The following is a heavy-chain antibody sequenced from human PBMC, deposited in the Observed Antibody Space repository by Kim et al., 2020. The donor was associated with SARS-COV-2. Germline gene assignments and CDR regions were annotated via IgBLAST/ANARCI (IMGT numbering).Heavy chain of an antibody. D-gene: IGHD2-2*01. J-gene: IGHJ5*02. CDR3: ARGQVVPAAIGWFDP. Sequence: DAVKGRFNISRDNAKNSLYLQMNSLRAEDTAVYYCARGQVVPAAIGWFDPWGQGTLVTVSS. V-gene: IGHV3-21*01.